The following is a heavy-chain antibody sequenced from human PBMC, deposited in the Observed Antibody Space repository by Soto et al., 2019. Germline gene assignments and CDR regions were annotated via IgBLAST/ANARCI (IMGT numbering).Heavy chain of an antibody. D-gene: IGHD3-3*01. V-gene: IGHV4-34*01. CDR1: GGSFSGYY. CDR2: INHSGST. J-gene: IGHJ4*02. CDR3: ARSYDFRTRKSFHX. Sequence: SETLSLTCAVYGGSFSGYYWSWIRQPPGKGLEWILEINHSGSTNYNPSLKSRVTISVDTSKKQFSLKLSSVTAADTAVYYCARSYDFRTRKSFHXWGQATLLTVSX.